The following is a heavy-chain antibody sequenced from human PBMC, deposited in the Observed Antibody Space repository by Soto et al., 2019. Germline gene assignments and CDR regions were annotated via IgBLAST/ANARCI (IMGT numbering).Heavy chain of an antibody. CDR2: ISWNSGSI. Sequence: EVQLVESGGGLVQPGRSLRLSCAASGFTFDDYAMHWVRQAPGKGLEWVSGISWNSGSIGYADSVKGRFTISRDNAKNSLYLQMNCLRAEDTALYYCAKDTAQIVPRGEAFDYWGQGTLVTVSS. D-gene: IGHD2-21*01. CDR3: AKDTAQIVPRGEAFDY. V-gene: IGHV3-9*01. J-gene: IGHJ4*02. CDR1: GFTFDDYA.